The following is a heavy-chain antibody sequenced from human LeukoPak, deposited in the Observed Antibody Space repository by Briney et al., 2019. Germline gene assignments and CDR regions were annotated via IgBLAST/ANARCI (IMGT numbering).Heavy chain of an antibody. J-gene: IGHJ4*02. CDR1: GFTFSSYA. V-gene: IGHV3-23*01. CDR3: AKHDSSGYWGGLDY. D-gene: IGHD3-22*01. CDR2: ISNSGGST. Sequence: GSLRLSCAASGFTFSSYAMSWARQAPGKGLEWVSVISNSGGSTYHADSVRGRFTISRDNSKNTLYLQMNSLRAEDTAVYYCAKHDSSGYWGGLDYWGQGTLVTVSS.